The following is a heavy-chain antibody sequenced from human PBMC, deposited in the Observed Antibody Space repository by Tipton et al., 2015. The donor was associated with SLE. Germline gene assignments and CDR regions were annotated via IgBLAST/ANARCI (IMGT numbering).Heavy chain of an antibody. CDR1: GFTFDDYA. J-gene: IGHJ4*02. D-gene: IGHD2-21*01. CDR3: ATVGGGYSELDY. V-gene: IGHV3-9*01. CDR2: ISWNGGRV. Sequence: SLRLSCVVSGFTFDDYAMHWVRQAPGKGLEWVSGISWNGGRVGYADAVKGRFVVSRDNVKNSLYLQMNSLRVEDTAFYYCATVGGGYSELDYWGQGALVTVCS.